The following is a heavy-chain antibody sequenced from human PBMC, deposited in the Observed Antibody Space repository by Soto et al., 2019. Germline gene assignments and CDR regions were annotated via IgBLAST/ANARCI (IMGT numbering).Heavy chain of an antibody. CDR2: ISASSTTV. J-gene: IGHJ4*02. D-gene: IGHD3-16*02. CDR3: ARIYRRDGNKYADY. V-gene: IGHV3-48*02. CDR1: GFTFSSFN. Sequence: EVQLVESGGGLVQPGESLRLSCAASGFTFSSFNMHWVRQAPGKGLEWVSYISASSTTVYYADSVKGRFTISRDNAKNSLYPQMNSLRDEDTAVYYCARIYRRDGNKYADYWGQGTLVTVSS.